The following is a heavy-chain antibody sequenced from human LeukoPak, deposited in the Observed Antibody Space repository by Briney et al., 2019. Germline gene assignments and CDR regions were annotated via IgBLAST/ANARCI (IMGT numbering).Heavy chain of an antibody. V-gene: IGHV3-23*01. CDR3: AKHGSIFGVVPFDY. J-gene: IGHJ4*02. Sequence: GESLRLSCAASGFTFSSYAMSWLRQAPGKALEGVSAISGSGDSTYYTDSVKGRFTISRDNSKNTLYLQMNSLGAEDTAVYYCAKHGSIFGVVPFDYWGQGSLVAVSS. D-gene: IGHD3-3*01. CDR2: ISGSGDST. CDR1: GFTFSSYA.